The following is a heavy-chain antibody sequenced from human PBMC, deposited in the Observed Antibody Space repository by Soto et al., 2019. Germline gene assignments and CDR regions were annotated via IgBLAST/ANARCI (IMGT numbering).Heavy chain of an antibody. CDR3: VRDGTKTLRDWFDP. J-gene: IGHJ5*02. CDR1: GAYISGFY. CDR2: IYATGTT. D-gene: IGHD1-1*01. Sequence: SETLSLTCTVSGAYISGFYWSWIRKSAGKGLEWIGRIYATGTTDYNPSLKSRVMMSVDTSKKQFSMKLRSVTAADTAVYYCVRDGTKTLRDWFDPWGQGISVTVSS. V-gene: IGHV4-4*07.